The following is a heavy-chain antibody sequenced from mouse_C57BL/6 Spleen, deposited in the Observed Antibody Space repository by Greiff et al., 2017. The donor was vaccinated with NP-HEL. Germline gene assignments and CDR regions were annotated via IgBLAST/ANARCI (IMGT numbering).Heavy chain of an antibody. CDR3: TGGKYYFDY. Sequence: EVKLMESGGGLVQPGGSMKLSCVASGFTFSNYWMNWVRQSPEKGLEWVAQIRLKSDNYATHYAESVKGRFTISRDDYKSSVYLQMNNLRAEDTGIYYCTGGKYYFDYWGQGTTLTVSS. CDR1: GFTFSNYW. J-gene: IGHJ2*01. V-gene: IGHV6-3*01. CDR2: IRLKSDNYAT.